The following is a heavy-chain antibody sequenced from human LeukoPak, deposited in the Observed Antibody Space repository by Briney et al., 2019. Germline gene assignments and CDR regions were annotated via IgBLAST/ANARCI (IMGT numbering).Heavy chain of an antibody. CDR2: VSAYNGNT. CDR3: ARDLGKTGTTCFDY. D-gene: IGHD1-1*01. CDR1: GYTFTNYG. Sequence: ASVKVSCKTSGYTFTNYGITWVRQAPGQGLECMGWVSAYNGNTNYAQKFQGRVTMTTDTSTSTAYMELRSLRSDDTAVYYCARDLGKTGTTCFDYWGQGTLVTVSS. V-gene: IGHV1-18*04. J-gene: IGHJ4*02.